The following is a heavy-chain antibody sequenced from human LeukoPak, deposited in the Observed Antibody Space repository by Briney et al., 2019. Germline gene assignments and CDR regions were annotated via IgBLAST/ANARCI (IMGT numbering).Heavy chain of an antibody. Sequence: AASVKVSCKASGYTFTSYYMHWVRQAPGQGLEWMGIINPSGGSTSYAQKFQGRVTTTRDMSTSTVYMELSSLRSEDTAVYYCARDRTARGSGWYDLVFDYWGQGTLVTVSS. D-gene: IGHD6-19*01. CDR3: ARDRTARGSGWYDLVFDY. V-gene: IGHV1-46*01. J-gene: IGHJ4*02. CDR1: GYTFTSYY. CDR2: INPSGGST.